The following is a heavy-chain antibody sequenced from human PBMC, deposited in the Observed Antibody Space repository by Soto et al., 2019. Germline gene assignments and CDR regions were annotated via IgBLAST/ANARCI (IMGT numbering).Heavy chain of an antibody. Sequence: GGSLRLSCAASGFTFSSYAMHWVRQAPGKGLEWVAVISYDGSNKYYADSVKGRFAISRDNSKNTLYLQMNSLRAEDTAVYYCARGEDLKYYYDSSATAFDIWGQGTIVTVSS. CDR1: GFTFSSYA. CDR3: ARGEDLKYYYDSSATAFDI. V-gene: IGHV3-30*09. J-gene: IGHJ3*02. D-gene: IGHD3-22*01. CDR2: ISYDGSNK.